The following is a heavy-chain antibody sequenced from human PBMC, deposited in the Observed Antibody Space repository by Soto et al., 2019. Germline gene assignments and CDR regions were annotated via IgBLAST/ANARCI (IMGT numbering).Heavy chain of an antibody. CDR3: ATVATHNCCNDGLDT. Sequence: GWSLRLSCAASGFNCDDYSMHWFRQAPGKGLEWVSLINWDGSNTYYADSVKGRFTISRDNSRNSVYLEMNSLRTEDTALYLCATVATHNCCNDGLDTWGKGTLVTTSS. D-gene: IGHD1-1*01. V-gene: IGHV3-43*01. J-gene: IGHJ5*02. CDR2: INWDGSNT. CDR1: GFNCDDYS.